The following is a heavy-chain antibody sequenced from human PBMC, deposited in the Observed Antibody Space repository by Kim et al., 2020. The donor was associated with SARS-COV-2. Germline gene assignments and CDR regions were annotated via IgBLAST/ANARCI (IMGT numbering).Heavy chain of an antibody. V-gene: IGHV3-48*02. CDR3: ARSVSGWFDY. D-gene: IGHD6-19*01. CDR2: ITSSSSVI. J-gene: IGHJ4*02. CDR1: GFAFNKYS. Sequence: GGSLRLSCAASGFAFNKYSMNWVRQAPGKGLEYVSYITSSSSVINYADSVKGRFTVSRDNAQNSLYLQMNSLRDEDTAVYYCARSVSGWFDYWGQGTLVTVSS.